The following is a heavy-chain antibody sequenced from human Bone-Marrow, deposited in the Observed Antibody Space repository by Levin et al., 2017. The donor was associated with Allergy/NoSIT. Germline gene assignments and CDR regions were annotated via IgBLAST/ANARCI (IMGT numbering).Heavy chain of an antibody. D-gene: IGHD1-26*01. CDR3: ARDRDGSGSYSY. Sequence: KISCKASGDTFNRYTIAWVRLAPGQGLEWMGRIIPILPIANYGQKFQGRVTISAEKSTSTVYMELRSLRSEDTALYYCARDRDGSGSYSYWGQGTLVTVSS. J-gene: IGHJ4*02. CDR1: GDTFNRYT. V-gene: IGHV1-69*04. CDR2: IIPILPIA.